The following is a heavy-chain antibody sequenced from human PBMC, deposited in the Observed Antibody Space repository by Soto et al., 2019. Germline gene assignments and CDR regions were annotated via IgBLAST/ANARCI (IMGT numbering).Heavy chain of an antibody. D-gene: IGHD2-2*01. CDR3: ARVVVPAALGRDYYYMDV. V-gene: IGHV4-34*01. CDR1: GGSFSGYY. CDR2: INHSGST. J-gene: IGHJ6*03. Sequence: QVQLQQWGAGLLKPSETLSLTCAVYGGSFSGYYWSWIRQPPGKGLEWIGEINHSGSTNYNPSLKSRVTISVDTSKNQFSLKLSSVTAADTAVYYCARVVVPAALGRDYYYMDVWGKGTTVTVSS.